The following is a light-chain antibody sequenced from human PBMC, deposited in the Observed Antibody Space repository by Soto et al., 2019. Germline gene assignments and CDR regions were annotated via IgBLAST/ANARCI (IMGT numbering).Light chain of an antibody. CDR2: RTS. CDR3: KQYSHYSRT. J-gene: IGKJ1*01. CDR1: QSVDHW. V-gene: IGKV1-5*03. Sequence: DIQLTQSPSTLSASIGDRVTITCRASQSVDHWLAWYQQKPGEAPNLLISRTSTLQSGVPSRFTGSGSGTEFTLTISGLQPDDFGTYYCKQYSHYSRTLGPGTKVDIK.